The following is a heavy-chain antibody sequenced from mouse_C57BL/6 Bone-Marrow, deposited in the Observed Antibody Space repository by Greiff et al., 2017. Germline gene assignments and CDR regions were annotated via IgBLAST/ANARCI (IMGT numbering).Heavy chain of an antibody. CDR3: TTGNFDY. CDR2: IDPENGDT. CDR1: GFNIKDDY. Sequence: EVKLMESGAELVRPGASVKLSCTASGFNIKDDYMHWVKQRPEQGLEWIGWIDPENGDTEYASKFQGKATITADTSSNTDYLQLSSLTSEDTAVYYCTTGNFDYWGQGTTLTVSS. V-gene: IGHV14-4*01. J-gene: IGHJ2*01.